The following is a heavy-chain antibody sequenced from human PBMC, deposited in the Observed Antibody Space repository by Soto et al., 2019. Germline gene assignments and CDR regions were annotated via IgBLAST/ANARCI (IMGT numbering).Heavy chain of an antibody. CDR3: ARVDFWTDSGNYYFYQDV. V-gene: IGHV3-7*04. Sequence: AAGSLRLSCAGSGFTFSGYWMSWVRQAPGKGLEWLANIRQDGSEKYFVDSVKGRFTISRDNAKNSLFLQMNSLGADDTAVYYCARVDFWTDSGNYYFYQDVWGKGTTVTVSS. CDR1: GFTFSGYW. D-gene: IGHD3-3*01. CDR2: IRQDGSEK. J-gene: IGHJ6*03.